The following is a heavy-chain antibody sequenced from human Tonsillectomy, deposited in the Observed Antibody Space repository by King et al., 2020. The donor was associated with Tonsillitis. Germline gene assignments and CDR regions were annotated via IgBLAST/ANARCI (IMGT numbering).Heavy chain of an antibody. CDR3: ARDGDNWGALAD. D-gene: IGHD1-1*01. J-gene: IGHJ4*02. V-gene: IGHV4-59*01. Sequence: QLQESGPGLVKPSETLSLTCTVSGGSISSYYWSWIRQPPGKGLEWIGYIYYSGSTNYNPSLKSRVTISVDTSKNPFSLKLSSVTAADTAVYYCARDGDNWGALADWGQGTLVTVSS. CDR2: IYYSGST. CDR1: GGSISSYY.